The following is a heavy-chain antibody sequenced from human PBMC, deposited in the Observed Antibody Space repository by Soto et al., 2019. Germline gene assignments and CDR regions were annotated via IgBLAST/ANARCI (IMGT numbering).Heavy chain of an antibody. J-gene: IGHJ6*02. D-gene: IGHD3-3*01. V-gene: IGHV1-69*01. Sequence: QVQLVQSGAEVKKPGSSVKVSCKASGGTFTNYALSWVRQAPGQGLEWMGGITPNFGTPNYAQRFQDRVTITADGSTSTAYMELSSLRSEDTAVYFCARGDFWSGYSNRYYYYGMDVWGQGTTVTVSS. CDR3: ARGDFWSGYSNRYYYYGMDV. CDR1: GGTFTNYA. CDR2: ITPNFGTP.